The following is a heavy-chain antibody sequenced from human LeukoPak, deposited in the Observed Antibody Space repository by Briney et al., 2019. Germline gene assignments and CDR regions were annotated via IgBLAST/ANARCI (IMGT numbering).Heavy chain of an antibody. CDR2: MNPNSGNT. CDR3: ATSYGQNSGSYYDGAFDI. Sequence: ASVKVSCKASGYTFTRYDINWVRQATGQGLEWMGWMNPNSGNTGYAQKFQGRVTITRNTSISTAYMELSSLRSEDTAVYYCATSYGQNSGSYYDGAFDIWGQGTMVTVSS. D-gene: IGHD1-26*01. CDR1: GYTFTRYD. J-gene: IGHJ3*02. V-gene: IGHV1-8*03.